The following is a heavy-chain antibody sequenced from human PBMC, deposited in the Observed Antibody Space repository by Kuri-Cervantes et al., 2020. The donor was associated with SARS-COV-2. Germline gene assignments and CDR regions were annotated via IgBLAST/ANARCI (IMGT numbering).Heavy chain of an antibody. CDR2: ISSSGSTI. Sequence: GGSLRLSCAASGFTFSSYEMNWVRQAPGKGLEWVSYISSSGSTIYYADSVKGRFTISRDNAKNSLYLQMNSLRAEDTAVYYCARDRNDGWFDPWGQGTLVTDSS. D-gene: IGHD1-1*01. CDR1: GFTFSSYE. CDR3: ARDRNDGWFDP. J-gene: IGHJ5*02. V-gene: IGHV3-48*03.